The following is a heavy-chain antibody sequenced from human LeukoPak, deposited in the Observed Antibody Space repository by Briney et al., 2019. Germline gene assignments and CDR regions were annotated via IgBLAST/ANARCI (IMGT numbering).Heavy chain of an antibody. D-gene: IGHD3-3*01. CDR1: GFTFSSYG. J-gene: IGHJ5*02. V-gene: IGHV3-30*02. CDR3: ARVKAYDFWSGYPRGFDP. CDR2: IRYDGSNK. Sequence: GGSLRLSCAASGFTFSSYGMHWVRQAPGKGLEWVAFIRYDGSNKYYADSVKGRFTISRDNSKNTLYLQMNSLRAEDTAVYYCARVKAYDFWSGYPRGFDPWGQGTLVTVSS.